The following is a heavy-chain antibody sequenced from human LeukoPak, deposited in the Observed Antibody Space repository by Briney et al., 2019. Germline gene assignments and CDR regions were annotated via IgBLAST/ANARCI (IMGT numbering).Heavy chain of an antibody. Sequence: GGSLRLSCAASGFTFSTYAMHWVRQAPGKGLEYVSAINSKWGSTYYANSVKGRFTLSRDNSKNTLYLQMGSLRAEDMAVYYCARVGDLVGATDYWGQGTLVTVSS. V-gene: IGHV3-64*01. J-gene: IGHJ4*02. D-gene: IGHD1-26*01. CDR1: GFTFSTYA. CDR3: ARVGDLVGATDY. CDR2: INSKWGST.